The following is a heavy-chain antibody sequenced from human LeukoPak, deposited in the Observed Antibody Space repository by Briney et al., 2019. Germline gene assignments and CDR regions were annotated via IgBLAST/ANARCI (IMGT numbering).Heavy chain of an antibody. J-gene: IGHJ4*02. CDR1: GFTFSSYW. CDR3: ARDPGIAVAGSDY. D-gene: IGHD6-19*01. Sequence: GGSLRLSCAASGFTFSSYWMSWVRQAPGKGLEWVANIKQDGSEKYYVDSVKGRFTISRDNAKNSLYLQMNSLRAEDMAVYYCARDPGIAVAGSDYWGQGTLATVSS. V-gene: IGHV3-7*03. CDR2: IKQDGSEK.